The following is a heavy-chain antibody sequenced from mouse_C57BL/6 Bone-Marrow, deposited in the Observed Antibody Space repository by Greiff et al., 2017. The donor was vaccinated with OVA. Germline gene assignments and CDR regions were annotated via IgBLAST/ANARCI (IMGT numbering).Heavy chain of an antibody. CDR1: GFTFSDYG. CDR2: ISSGSSTI. D-gene: IGHD2-4*01. V-gene: IGHV5-17*01. CDR3: ARIYYDYDVAWFAY. J-gene: IGHJ3*01. Sequence: EVQLVESGGGLVKPGGSLKLSCAASGFTFSDYGMHWVRQAPEKGLEWVAYISSGSSTIYYADTVKGRFTISRDNAKNTLFLQMTSLRSEDTAMDYCARIYYDYDVAWFAYWGQGTLVTVSA.